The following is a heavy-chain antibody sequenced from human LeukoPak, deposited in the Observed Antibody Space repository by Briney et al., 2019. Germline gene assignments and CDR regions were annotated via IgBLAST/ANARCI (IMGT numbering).Heavy chain of an antibody. CDR3: AKAYSSGWLSYFDY. CDR2: ISSSSSYI. V-gene: IGHV3-21*04. Sequence: GGALRLSCAASGFTFSSYSMNWVRQAPGGGLEGVPSISSSSSYIYYADSVNGRFTISRDNAKNSLYLQMNSLSGEDTAVYYCAKAYSSGWLSYFDYWGQGTLATVSS. J-gene: IGHJ4*02. CDR1: GFTFSSYS. D-gene: IGHD6-19*01.